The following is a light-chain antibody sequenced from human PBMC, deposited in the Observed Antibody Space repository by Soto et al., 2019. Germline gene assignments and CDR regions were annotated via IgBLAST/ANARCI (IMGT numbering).Light chain of an antibody. V-gene: IGKV3-15*01. CDR1: QSVGSN. CDR3: KNYKSGPRWT. CDR2: GAS. Sequence: EIVMMQSPATLSASPGERATLSCRASQSVGSNLVWYQKQPGQAPRLLIYGASTRATGIPARFSGSGSGTDFTLTISSLQSEDFAMYYCKNYKSGPRWTFGQGTKVEIK. J-gene: IGKJ1*01.